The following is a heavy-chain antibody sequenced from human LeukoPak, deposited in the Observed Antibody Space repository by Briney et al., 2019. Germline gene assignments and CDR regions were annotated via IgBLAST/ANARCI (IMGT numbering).Heavy chain of an antibody. V-gene: IGHV3-21*01. CDR1: GFTFSDYS. D-gene: IGHD5-18*01. CDR2: ISSSSTYI. Sequence: GGSLRLSCAASGFTFSDYSMNWVRQAPGKGLEWVSCISSSSTYIYYADSVKGRFTISRDNAKNSLYLQMNSLRAEDTAVYYCARVPARTMVTGYFDYWGQGTLVTVSS. J-gene: IGHJ4*02. CDR3: ARVPARTMVTGYFDY.